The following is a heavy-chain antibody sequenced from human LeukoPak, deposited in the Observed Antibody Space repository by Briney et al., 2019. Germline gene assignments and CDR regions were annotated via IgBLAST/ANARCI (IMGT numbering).Heavy chain of an antibody. CDR3: ARVGDYGVGFPYYYYYMDV. CDR2: ISYDGSNK. CDR1: GFTFSSYA. V-gene: IGHV3-30*04. Sequence: GGSLRLSCAASGFTFSSYAIHWVRQAPGKGLEWVAVISYDGSNKYYADSVKGRFTISRDNSKNTLYLQMNRLRVEDTAVYYCARVGDYGVGFPYYYYYMDVWGKGTTVTVSS. D-gene: IGHD4-17*01. J-gene: IGHJ6*03.